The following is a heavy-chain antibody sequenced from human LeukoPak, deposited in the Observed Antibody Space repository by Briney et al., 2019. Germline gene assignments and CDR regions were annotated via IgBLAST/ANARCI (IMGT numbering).Heavy chain of an antibody. Sequence: PGGSLRLSCAASGFTFNNYAMSWVRQAPGKGLEWVSDISGSGGTTHYADSVKGRFTISRDNAKNSLYLQMNSLRAEDTAVYYCARDYESGRDGYNGYYYYGMDVWGQGTTVTVSS. V-gene: IGHV3-23*01. D-gene: IGHD5-24*01. CDR2: ISGSGGTT. CDR3: ARDYESGRDGYNGYYYYGMDV. CDR1: GFTFNNYA. J-gene: IGHJ6*02.